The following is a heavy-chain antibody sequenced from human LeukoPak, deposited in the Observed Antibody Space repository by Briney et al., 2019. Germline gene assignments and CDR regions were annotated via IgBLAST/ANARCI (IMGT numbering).Heavy chain of an antibody. Sequence: KPSETLSLTCAVYGGSFSGYYWSWIRQPPGKGLEWIGEINHSGSTNYNPSLKSRVTISVDTSKNQFSLKLSSVTAADTAVYYCARVVPAGYYGMDVWGQGTTATVSS. CDR1: GGSFSGYY. CDR3: ARVVPAGYYGMDV. D-gene: IGHD2-2*01. J-gene: IGHJ6*02. CDR2: INHSGST. V-gene: IGHV4-34*01.